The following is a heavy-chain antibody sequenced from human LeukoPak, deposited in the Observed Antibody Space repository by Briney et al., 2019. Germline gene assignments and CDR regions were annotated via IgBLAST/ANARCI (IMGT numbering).Heavy chain of an antibody. J-gene: IGHJ5*01. CDR3: AKGGYSSCFDS. V-gene: IGHV3-23*01. CDR1: GFTFSDHS. D-gene: IGHD5-12*01. CDR2: IRRNGRDT. Sequence: GGTLRLSCAASGFTFSDHSMSWVRQAPGKGLEWVSNIRRNGRDTDYTDCVKGRLTISRDNSRNSLYLEMNSLRAEDTAVYYCAKGGYSSCFDSWGRGTLVTVSS.